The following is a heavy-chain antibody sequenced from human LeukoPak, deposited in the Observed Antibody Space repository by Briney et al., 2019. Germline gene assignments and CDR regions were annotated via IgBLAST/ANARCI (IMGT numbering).Heavy chain of an antibody. CDR1: GGTFSSYA. D-gene: IGHD3-10*01. J-gene: IGHJ6*04. Sequence: SVKVSCKASGGTFSSYAISWVRQAPGQGLEWMGGIFPIFGTANYAQKFQGRVTITADKSTSTAYMELSSLRSEDTAVYYCARAPRVRGVIHYYYGMDVWGKGTTVTVSS. V-gene: IGHV1-69*06. CDR2: IFPIFGTA. CDR3: ARAPRVRGVIHYYYGMDV.